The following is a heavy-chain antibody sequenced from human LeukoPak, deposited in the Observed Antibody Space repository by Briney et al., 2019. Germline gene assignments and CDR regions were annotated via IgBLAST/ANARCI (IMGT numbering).Heavy chain of an antibody. J-gene: IGHJ4*02. CDR2: ISSSSSTI. CDR3: ARRACGGDCYYLDY. D-gene: IGHD2-21*02. Sequence: GGSLRLSCAASGFTFSSYGMSWVRQAPGXGLEWLSHISSSSSTIYYADSVKGRFTISRGNTDNSLYLQMNSLRDEDTAVYYCARRACGGDCYYLDYWGQGTLVTVSS. CDR1: GFTFSSYG. V-gene: IGHV3-48*02.